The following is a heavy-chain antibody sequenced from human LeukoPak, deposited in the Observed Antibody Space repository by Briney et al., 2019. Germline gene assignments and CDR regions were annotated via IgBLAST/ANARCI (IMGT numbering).Heavy chain of an antibody. CDR1: GGTFSSYA. Sequence: ASVKVSCKASGGTFSSYAISWVRQAPGQGLEWMGGIIPIFGTANYAQKLQGRVTMTTDTSTSTAYMELRSLTSDDTAVYYCARAGRGFSYGSMDNWGQGTLVTVSS. CDR2: IIPIFGTA. CDR3: ARAGRGFSYGSMDN. J-gene: IGHJ4*02. V-gene: IGHV1-69*05. D-gene: IGHD5-18*01.